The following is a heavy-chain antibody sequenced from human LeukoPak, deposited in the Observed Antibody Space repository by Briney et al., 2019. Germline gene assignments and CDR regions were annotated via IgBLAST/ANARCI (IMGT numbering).Heavy chain of an antibody. CDR1: GFTISTYG. J-gene: IGHJ3*02. CDR3: ARVLRDYDSRAYDAFDI. V-gene: IGHV3-30*03. CDR2: ISYDGSDK. Sequence: GGSLRLSCAASGFTISTYGMHWVRQAPGKGLVWVALISYDGSDKYYADSVKGRFTISRDNSKDTLYLQMNSLRAEDTAVYYCARVLRDYDSRAYDAFDIWGQGTMVTVSS. D-gene: IGHD3-22*01.